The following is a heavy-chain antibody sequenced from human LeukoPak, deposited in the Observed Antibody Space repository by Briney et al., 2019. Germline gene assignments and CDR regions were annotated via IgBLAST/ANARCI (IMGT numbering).Heavy chain of an antibody. D-gene: IGHD5-12*01. CDR3: AKGGIVAPYAY. CDR2: ISGSGGST. Sequence: GGSLRLSCAASGFTFSSYAMSWVRQAPGKGLEWVSAISGSGGSTYYADSVKGRFTISRDNSKNTLYLQMNSLRAEDTAVCYCAKGGIVAPYAYWGQGTLVTVSS. V-gene: IGHV3-23*01. J-gene: IGHJ4*02. CDR1: GFTFSSYA.